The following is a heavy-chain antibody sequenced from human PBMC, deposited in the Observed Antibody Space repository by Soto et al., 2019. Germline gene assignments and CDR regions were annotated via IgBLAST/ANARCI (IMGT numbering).Heavy chain of an antibody. V-gene: IGHV1-69*13. J-gene: IGHJ6*02. CDR1: GGTFSSYA. Sequence: SVKVSCKASGGTFSSYAISWVRQAPGQGLEWMGGIIPIFGTANYAQKFQGRVTITADESTSTAYMELRSLRSDDTAVYYCVKDRDSNSWPSRDVWGPGTTVTVSS. CDR2: IIPIFGTA. D-gene: IGHD3-22*01. CDR3: VKDRDSNSWPSRDV.